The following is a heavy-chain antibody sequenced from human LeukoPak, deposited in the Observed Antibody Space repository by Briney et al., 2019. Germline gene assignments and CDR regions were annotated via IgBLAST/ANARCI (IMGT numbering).Heavy chain of an antibody. J-gene: IGHJ6*02. CDR3: SRYKTGDYSFGMDV. V-gene: IGHV3-66*01. D-gene: IGHD3-9*01. CDR2: IYSDGTT. CDR1: GFTVSSNY. Sequence: GGSLRLSCAVSGFTVSSNYMSWVRQVPGKGLEWVPVIYSDGTTYYAVSVTGRFTVSRDNSKNTLYLQMNGLRAEDTAVYYCSRYKTGDYSFGMDVWGQGTTVTVSS.